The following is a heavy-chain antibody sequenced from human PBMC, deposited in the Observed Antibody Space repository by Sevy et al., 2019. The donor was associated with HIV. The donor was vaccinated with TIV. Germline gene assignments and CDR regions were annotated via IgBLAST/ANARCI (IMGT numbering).Heavy chain of an antibody. CDR2: FDPEDGET. Sequence: ASVKVSCKVSGYRLTGLSMHWERQAPGTGLEWMASFDPEDGETFYAQKFQGRLTLTEDTSTDTAYMGLSSLRAEDTAVYYCATTKDYYEDSGDPFDYWGQGTLVTV. V-gene: IGHV1-24*01. D-gene: IGHD3-22*01. J-gene: IGHJ4*02. CDR1: GYRLTGLS. CDR3: ATTKDYYEDSGDPFDY.